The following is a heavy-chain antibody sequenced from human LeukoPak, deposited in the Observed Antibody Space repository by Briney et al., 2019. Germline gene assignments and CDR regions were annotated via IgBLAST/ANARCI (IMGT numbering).Heavy chain of an antibody. D-gene: IGHD2-15*01. V-gene: IGHV5-51*01. Sequence: GESLKISFKASGYPFNTYWIGWVRPLPGKGLEWMGIIYPGDSDTRYSPSFQDQVIFSVDKSITTAYLQWTSLRASDTATYYCARPSDWNSGYCSGGSCPPHYWGQGTLVTVSS. CDR1: GYPFNTYW. J-gene: IGHJ4*02. CDR3: ARPSDWNSGYCSGGSCPPHY. CDR2: IYPGDSDT.